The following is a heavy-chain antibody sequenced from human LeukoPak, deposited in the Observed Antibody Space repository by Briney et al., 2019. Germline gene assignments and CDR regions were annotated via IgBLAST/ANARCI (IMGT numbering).Heavy chain of an antibody. CDR2: IYYNGNT. D-gene: IGHD4-17*01. CDR1: GGSISRYY. CDR3: ARLDYGGYGWFDP. J-gene: IGHJ5*02. Sequence: SETLSLTCTVSGGSISRYYWTWIRQPPGKGLEWIGYIYYNGNTNYNPSLRGRVTISLDTSKNQSSLNLSSVTAADTAVYYCARLDYGGYGWFDPWGQGTLVTVSS. V-gene: IGHV4-59*08.